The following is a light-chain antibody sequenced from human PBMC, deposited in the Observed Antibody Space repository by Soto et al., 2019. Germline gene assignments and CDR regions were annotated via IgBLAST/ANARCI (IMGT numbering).Light chain of an antibody. CDR2: HVS. J-gene: IGKJ2*01. CDR1: QVVSTW. CDR3: QQVATFPYT. Sequence: DIQVTQSPSSVSASVGDRVTITCRASQVVSTWLAWYQQKPGKAPKVLIYHVSSLESGVPSRFSGSGSGTDFTLTINSLQPEDFATYYCQQVATFPYTFGQGTKVDSK. V-gene: IGKV1-12*01.